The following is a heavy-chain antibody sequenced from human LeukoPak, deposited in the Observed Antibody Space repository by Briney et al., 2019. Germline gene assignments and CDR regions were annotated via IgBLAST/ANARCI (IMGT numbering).Heavy chain of an antibody. D-gene: IGHD2-2*01. Sequence: SETLSLTCTVSGASISSYYWTWIRQPAGKGLEWIGRIYTSGTTNYNPSLKSRVTMSVDTSKNQFSLKLSSVTAADTAVYYCARVSADSSSSRGFDYWGQGTLVTVSS. CDR1: GASISSYY. J-gene: IGHJ4*02. CDR3: ARVSADSSSSRGFDY. V-gene: IGHV4-4*07. CDR2: IYTSGTT.